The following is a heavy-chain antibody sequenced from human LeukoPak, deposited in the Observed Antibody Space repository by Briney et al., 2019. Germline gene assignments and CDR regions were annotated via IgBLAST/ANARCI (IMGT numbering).Heavy chain of an antibody. D-gene: IGHD2-15*01. Sequence: SVKLSCKASGGTFSSYAISWVRQAPGHGLEWMGSIITSLSIANYAQKFQGRVTITAEKSTSTAYMELSSLRSEETVVYYCARGYCSGGSCYPVGWGQGTLVTVSS. CDR1: GGTFSSYA. CDR2: IITSLSIA. CDR3: ARGYCSGGSCYPVG. V-gene: IGHV1-69*04. J-gene: IGHJ4*02.